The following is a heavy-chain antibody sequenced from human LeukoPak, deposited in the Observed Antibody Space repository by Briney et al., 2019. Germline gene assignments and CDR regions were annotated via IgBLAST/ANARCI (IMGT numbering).Heavy chain of an antibody. Sequence: GKSLRLSCAASGFIFSSYAMSWVRQAPGKGLEWVSAISGSGGSTYYADSVKGRFTISRDNSKNTLYLQMNSLRAEDTAVYYCAKQIVGATTRAFDIWGQGTMVTVSS. V-gene: IGHV3-23*01. J-gene: IGHJ3*02. CDR1: GFIFSSYA. D-gene: IGHD1-26*01. CDR2: ISGSGGST. CDR3: AKQIVGATTRAFDI.